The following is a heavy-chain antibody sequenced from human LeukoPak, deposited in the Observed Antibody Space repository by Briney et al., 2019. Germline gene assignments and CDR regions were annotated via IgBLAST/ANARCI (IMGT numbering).Heavy chain of an antibody. CDR2: IRSKAYGGTT. V-gene: IGHV3-49*04. J-gene: IGHJ4*02. CDR1: GFIFNNYF. CDR3: TRDQTPYY. Sequence: GGSLRLSCAASGFIFNNYFMNWVRQAPGKGLEWVGFIRSKAYGGTTEYAASVKGRFTISRDDSKSIAYLQMNSLKTEDTAVYYCTRDQTPYYWGQGTLVTVSS.